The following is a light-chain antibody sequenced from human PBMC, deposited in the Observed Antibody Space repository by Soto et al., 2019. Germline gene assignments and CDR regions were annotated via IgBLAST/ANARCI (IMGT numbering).Light chain of an antibody. CDR2: EFS. Sequence: QSVLTQPASVSGSPGQSITISCTGTSSDFGSYDLVSWYQHHPGKAPKLMIFEFSKRPSGVSNRFSGSKSGNTASLTISGLQAEDEADYYCCSYAGNYTLMFGGGTKLTVL. J-gene: IGLJ3*02. CDR3: CSYAGNYTLM. CDR1: SSDFGSYDL. V-gene: IGLV2-23*02.